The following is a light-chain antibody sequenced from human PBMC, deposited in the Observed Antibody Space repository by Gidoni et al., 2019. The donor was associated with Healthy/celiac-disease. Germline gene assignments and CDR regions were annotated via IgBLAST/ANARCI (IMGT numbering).Light chain of an antibody. CDR2: GAS. V-gene: IGKV3-20*01. CDR3: KQYGSSRGLLT. Sequence: EIVFTQSPGPLSLSPGERATLSCRASQSVSSSYLAWYQQKPGQAPRLLIYGASSRATGIPDRFSGSGYGTDFTLTISRLEPEDFAVYYCKQYGSSRGLLTFGGGTKVEIK. J-gene: IGKJ4*01. CDR1: QSVSSSY.